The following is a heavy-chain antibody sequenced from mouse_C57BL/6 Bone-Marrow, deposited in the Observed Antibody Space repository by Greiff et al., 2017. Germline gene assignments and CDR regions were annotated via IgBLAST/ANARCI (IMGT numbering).Heavy chain of an antibody. D-gene: IGHD1-1*01. Sequence: VQLQQSGTVLARPGASVKMSCTTSGYTFTSDWMHWVKQRPGQGLEWIGAIYPGNSDTSYNQKFKGKAKLTAVTSASTAYMELSSLTNEDSAVYYCTSSNSSPAWFAYWGQGTLVTVAA. V-gene: IGHV1-5*01. CDR1: GYTFTSDW. J-gene: IGHJ3*01. CDR2: IYPGNSDT. CDR3: TSSNSSPAWFAY.